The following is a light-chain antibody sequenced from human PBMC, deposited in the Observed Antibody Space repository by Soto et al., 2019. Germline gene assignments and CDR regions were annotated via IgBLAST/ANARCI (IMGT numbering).Light chain of an antibody. CDR3: QHYGSLVPT. CDR1: QSVSNTY. CDR2: GAS. Sequence: EIVLTQSPGTLSLSPGERATLSCRASQSVSNTYLAWYQQKPDQAPRLLIYGASSWATGVPDRFSGSGSGTDFTLTISRLQPEDFAVYYCQHYGSLVPTFGGGTKLEIK. J-gene: IGKJ4*01. V-gene: IGKV3-20*01.